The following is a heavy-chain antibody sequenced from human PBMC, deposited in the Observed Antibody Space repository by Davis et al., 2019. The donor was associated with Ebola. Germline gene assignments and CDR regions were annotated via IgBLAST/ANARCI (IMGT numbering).Heavy chain of an antibody. J-gene: IGHJ4*02. CDR1: GFTFDDYA. D-gene: IGHD6-19*01. CDR2: ISWNSGSI. CDR3: AKDTYSSGWFFDY. V-gene: IGHV3-9*01. Sequence: SLKISCAASGFTFDDYAMHWVRQAPGKGLEWVSGISWNSGSIGYADSVKGRFTISRDNAKNSLYLQMNSLRAEDTALYYCAKDTYSSGWFFDYWGQGTLVTVSS.